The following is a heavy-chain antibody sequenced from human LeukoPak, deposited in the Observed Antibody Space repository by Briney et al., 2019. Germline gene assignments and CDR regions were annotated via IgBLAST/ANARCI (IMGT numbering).Heavy chain of an antibody. CDR1: GFTFSSYS. CDR2: ISSSSSTI. V-gene: IGHV3-48*01. CDR3: ARGAVAGHYYFDY. J-gene: IGHJ4*02. Sequence: GGSLRRSCAASGFTFSSYSMNWVRQAPGKGLEWVSYISSSSSTIYYADSVKGRFTISRDNAKNSLYLQMNSLRAEDTAVYYCARGAVAGHYYFDYWGQGTLVTVSS. D-gene: IGHD6-19*01.